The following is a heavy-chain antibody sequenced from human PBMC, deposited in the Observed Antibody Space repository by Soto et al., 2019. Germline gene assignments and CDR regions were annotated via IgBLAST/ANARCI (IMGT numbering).Heavy chain of an antibody. D-gene: IGHD3-3*01. Sequence: ASVKVSCKASGYTFTGYYMHWVRQAPGQGLEWMGWINPNSGGTNYAQKFQGWVTMTRDTSISTAYMELSRLRSDDTAVYYCARDLSPRSGSSYYYGMEVWGQGTTVTVSS. CDR2: INPNSGGT. V-gene: IGHV1-2*04. CDR1: GYTFTGYY. J-gene: IGHJ6*02. CDR3: ARDLSPRSGSSYYYGMEV.